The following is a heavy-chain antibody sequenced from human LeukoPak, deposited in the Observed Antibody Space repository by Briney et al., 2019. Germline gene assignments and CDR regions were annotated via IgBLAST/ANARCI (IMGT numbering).Heavy chain of an antibody. CDR2: INPNSGGT. CDR3: ASPYCSSTSGYGAFDI. Sequence: ASVKVSCKASGYTFTGYYMLWVRQAPGQGLGWMGWINPNSGGTNYAQKFQGRVTMTRDTSISTAYMELSRLRSDDTAVYYCASPYCSSTSGYGAFDIWGQGTMVTVSS. D-gene: IGHD2-2*01. V-gene: IGHV1-2*02. CDR1: GYTFTGYY. J-gene: IGHJ3*02.